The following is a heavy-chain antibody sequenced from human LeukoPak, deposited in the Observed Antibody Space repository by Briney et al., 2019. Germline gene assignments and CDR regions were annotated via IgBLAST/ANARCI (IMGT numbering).Heavy chain of an antibody. Sequence: GGSLRLSCAASGFTFSTYPMHWVRQAPGKGLEYVSAISSNGDTTYYATSVKGRFTISRDNSKNTLFLQMGSLRAEDMAVYYCARGDSVIRRLDYWGQGTLVTVSS. CDR3: ARGDSVIRRLDY. CDR1: GFTFSTYP. V-gene: IGHV3-64*01. J-gene: IGHJ4*02. D-gene: IGHD2-21*01. CDR2: ISSNGDTT.